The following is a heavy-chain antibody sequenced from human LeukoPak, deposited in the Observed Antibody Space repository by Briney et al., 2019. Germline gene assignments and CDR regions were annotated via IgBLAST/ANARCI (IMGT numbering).Heavy chain of an antibody. CDR1: ALTVSSNS. CDR2: ISYDGGNK. CDR3: ASGGLSSSWYLHY. J-gene: IGHJ4*02. V-gene: IGHV3-30-3*02. Sequence: LSGPCLRLVRAPAALTVSSNSTRWVSQAPGKGRGWVAVISYDGGNKYSAASVKGRFTISRDNSKNTVYLQMNSLRAEDTALYYCASGGLSSSWYLHYWGQGTLVTVSS. D-gene: IGHD6-13*01.